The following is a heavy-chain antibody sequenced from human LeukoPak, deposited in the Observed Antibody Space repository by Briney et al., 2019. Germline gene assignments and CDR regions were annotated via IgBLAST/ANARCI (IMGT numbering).Heavy chain of an antibody. D-gene: IGHD3-22*01. V-gene: IGHV4-61*02. CDR1: GNSISSGDYY. CDR2: IYTSGST. CDR3: ARASYSYDINGWVPFDY. J-gene: IGHJ4*02. Sequence: PSQTLSLTCTVSGNSISSGDYYWSWIRQPAGKGLEWIGRIYTSGSTNYNPSLKSRVTISGDTSKNQFSLRLSSVTAADTAVYYCARASYSYDINGWVPFDYWGQGTLVTVSS.